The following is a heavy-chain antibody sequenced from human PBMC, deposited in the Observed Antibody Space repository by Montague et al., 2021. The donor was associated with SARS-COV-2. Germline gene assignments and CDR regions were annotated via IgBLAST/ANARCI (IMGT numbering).Heavy chain of an antibody. Sequence: SETLSLTCSRPGGSNSGDDRKSTRQNPSQTLDWYGDIYYKKRTNYNPSLKSRVTISVDTSKNQFSLKLSSVTAADTAVYYCARLGLRYFDWLLLGEGYFDYWGQGTLVTVSS. D-gene: IGHD3-9*01. CDR1: GGSNSGDD. CDR3: ARLGLRYFDWLLLGEGYFDY. J-gene: IGHJ4*02. CDR2: IYYKKRT. V-gene: IGHV4-59*08.